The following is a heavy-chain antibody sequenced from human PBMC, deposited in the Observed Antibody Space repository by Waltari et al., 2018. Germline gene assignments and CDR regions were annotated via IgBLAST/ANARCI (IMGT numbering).Heavy chain of an antibody. V-gene: IGHV3-7*01. CDR2: INQDGNKL. CDR1: GFTFRSYW. Sequence: EVHLVESGGGLVQPGGSLRLSCAASGFTFRSYWMSWVRQASGKGLEWVANINQDGNKLYYVDSVEGRFTISRDNAKNSLYLQMNSLRAEDTAVYYCARDQMVTVTDDNWFDSWGQGNLVTVSS. CDR3: ARDQMVTVTDDNWFDS. J-gene: IGHJ5*01. D-gene: IGHD4-17*01.